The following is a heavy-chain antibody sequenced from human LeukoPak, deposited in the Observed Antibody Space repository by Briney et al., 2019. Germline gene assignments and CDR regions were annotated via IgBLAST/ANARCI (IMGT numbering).Heavy chain of an antibody. CDR3: VGDYYDSSRNY. Sequence: PGGSLRLSCAASGFTFSSYSMNWVRQAPGKGLEWVSYISSSSSTIYYADSVKGRFTISRDNAKNSLYLQMNSLRAEDTAVYYCVGDYYDSSRNYWGQGTLVTVSS. CDR2: ISSSSSTI. V-gene: IGHV3-48*04. J-gene: IGHJ4*02. D-gene: IGHD3-22*01. CDR1: GFTFSSYS.